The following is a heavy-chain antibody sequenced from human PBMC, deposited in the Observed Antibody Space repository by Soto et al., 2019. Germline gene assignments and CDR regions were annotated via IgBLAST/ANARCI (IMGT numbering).Heavy chain of an antibody. CDR2: INHSGST. CDR3: ARTFVDGMAGFGP. Sequence: PSETLSLTCAFYGGSFNGYYWSWIRQPPGKGLEWIGEINHSGSTNYNPSLKSRVTISVDTSKNQFSLKLSSVTAADTAVYYCARTFVDGMAGFGPWGQGTLVTVSS. J-gene: IGHJ5*02. CDR1: GGSFNGYY. V-gene: IGHV4-34*01. D-gene: IGHD2-15*01.